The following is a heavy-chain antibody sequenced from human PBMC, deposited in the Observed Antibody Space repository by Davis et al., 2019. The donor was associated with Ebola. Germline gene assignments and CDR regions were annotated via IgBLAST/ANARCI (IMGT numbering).Heavy chain of an antibody. CDR3: ARDAQWLDYFDY. V-gene: IGHV3-30-3*01. CDR2: ISYDGSNK. D-gene: IGHD6-19*01. Sequence: PGGSLRLSCAASGFTFSSYAMHWVRQAPGKGLEWVAVISYDGSNKYYADSVKGRFTISRDNSKNTLYLQMNSLRAEDTAVYYCARDAQWLDYFDYWGQGTLVTVSS. CDR1: GFTFSSYA. J-gene: IGHJ4*02.